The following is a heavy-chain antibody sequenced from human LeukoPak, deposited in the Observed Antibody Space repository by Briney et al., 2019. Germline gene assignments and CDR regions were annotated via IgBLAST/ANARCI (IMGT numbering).Heavy chain of an antibody. CDR2: SYYSGST. D-gene: IGHD6-19*01. Sequence: SETLSLTCTVSGGTISSYYWSWIRQPPGEGLEWIGYSYYSGSTNYNPSLKSRVTISVDTTKNQVSLKLSSVTAADTAVYYCARGSGWYYYWGQGTLVTVPS. V-gene: IGHV4-59*01. CDR3: ARGSGWYYY. J-gene: IGHJ4*02. CDR1: GGTISSYY.